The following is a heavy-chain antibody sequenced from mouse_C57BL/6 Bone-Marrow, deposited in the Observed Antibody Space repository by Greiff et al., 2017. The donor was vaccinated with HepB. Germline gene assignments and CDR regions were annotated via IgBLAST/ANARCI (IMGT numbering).Heavy chain of an antibody. Sequence: VKLMESGAELARPGASVKLSCKASGYTFTSYGISWVKQRTGQGLEWIGEIYPRSGNTYYNEKFKGNATLTADKSSSTAYMELRSLTSEDSAVYFGARGGRYWYFDVWGTGTTVTVSS. V-gene: IGHV1-81*01. J-gene: IGHJ1*03. CDR1: GYTFTSYG. CDR3: ARGGRYWYFDV. CDR2: IYPRSGNT.